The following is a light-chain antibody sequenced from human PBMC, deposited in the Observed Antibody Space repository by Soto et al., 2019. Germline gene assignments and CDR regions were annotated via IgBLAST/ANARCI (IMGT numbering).Light chain of an antibody. CDR1: QSIRSY. Sequence: DIQMTQTPSSLSASVGDRVTITCRASQSIRSYLNWYQQKPGKAPKLLIYAASSLQSGVPSRFSDSGSGTDFTLTISSLQPEDFATYYCQLSDSSFTFVQGTRLEIK. CDR3: QLSDSSFT. CDR2: AAS. J-gene: IGKJ5*01. V-gene: IGKV1-39*01.